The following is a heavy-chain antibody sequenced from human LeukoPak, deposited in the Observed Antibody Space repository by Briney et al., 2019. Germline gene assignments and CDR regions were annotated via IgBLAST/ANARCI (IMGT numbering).Heavy chain of an antibody. CDR3: ARGSSENYDFWSGYSGYYYYYMDV. J-gene: IGHJ6*03. D-gene: IGHD3-3*01. CDR1: GGSFSGYY. Sequence: SETLSLTCAAYGGSFSGYYWSWIRQPPGKGLEWIGEINHSGSTNYNPSLKSRVTISVDTSKNQFSLKLSSVTAADTAVYYCARGSSENYDFWSGYSGYYYYYMDVWGKGTTVTVSS. V-gene: IGHV4-34*01. CDR2: INHSGST.